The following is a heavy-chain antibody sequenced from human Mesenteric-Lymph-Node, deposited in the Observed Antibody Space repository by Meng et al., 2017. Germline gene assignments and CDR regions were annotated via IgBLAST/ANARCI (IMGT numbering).Heavy chain of an antibody. CDR1: GFTFNTYW. D-gene: IGHD1-14*01. J-gene: IGHJ4*02. Sequence: EVQLVEAGGGVVQPGESLRLSCAASGFTFNTYWMHWVRQVPGKGLVWVSRINEDGSSTSYADSVKGRFTISRDNAKNTLYLQMNSLRVEDTAVYYCARGYRDYWSQGTLVTVSS. CDR3: ARGYRDY. V-gene: IGHV3-74*01. CDR2: INEDGSST.